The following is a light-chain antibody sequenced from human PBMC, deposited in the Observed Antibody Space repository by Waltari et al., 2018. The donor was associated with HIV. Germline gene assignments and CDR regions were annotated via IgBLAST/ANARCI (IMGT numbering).Light chain of an antibody. Sequence: SYVLTQPPSVSVAPRKPGTITCGGNHIGSKTVHWCQQRPGQAPVLVIYNDSDRPSGIPERFSGSNSGNTATLTITRVEAGDEADYYCQVWDSSSDHVVFGGGTKLTVL. CDR3: QVWDSSSDHVV. CDR2: NDS. V-gene: IGLV3-21*04. J-gene: IGLJ2*01. CDR1: HIGSKT.